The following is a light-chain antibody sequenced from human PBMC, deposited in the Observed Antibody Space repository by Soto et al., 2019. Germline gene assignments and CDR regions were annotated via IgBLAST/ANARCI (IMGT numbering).Light chain of an antibody. Sequence: DIQMTQSPSTLSASVGDRVTITCRASQSISSWLAWYQQKPGKAPKLLIYTASTLQSGVPSRFSGSGSGTEFTITISSLQPSDFATYYCQQYYSDGTFGQGTKLEIK. V-gene: IGKV1-5*03. J-gene: IGKJ2*02. CDR3: QQYYSDGT. CDR1: QSISSW. CDR2: TAS.